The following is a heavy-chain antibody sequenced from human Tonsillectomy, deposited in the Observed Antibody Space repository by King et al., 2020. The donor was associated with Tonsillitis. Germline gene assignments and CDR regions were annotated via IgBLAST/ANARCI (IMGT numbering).Heavy chain of an antibody. J-gene: IGHJ3*02. D-gene: IGHD1-26*01. CDR2: IIPIFLTT. CDR3: ARVLGARGAFDI. Sequence: VQLVQSGAEVRKPGSSVKVSCKASGGAFSSYGISWVRQAPGQGLYWMGGIIPIFLTTNYAQKFPGRVTITADESTSTAYMELSSLRSEDTAVYYCARVLGARGAFDIWGQGTMVTVSS. V-gene: IGHV1-69*01. CDR1: GGAFSSYG.